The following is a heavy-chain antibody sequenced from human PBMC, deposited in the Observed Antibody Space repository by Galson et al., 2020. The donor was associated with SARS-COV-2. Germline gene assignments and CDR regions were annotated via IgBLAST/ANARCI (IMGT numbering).Heavy chain of an antibody. CDR3: AGSGGYSGYDSFDY. CDR2: ITGSGSAT. V-gene: IGHV3-23*01. CDR1: GFTFSRHG. J-gene: IGHJ4*02. D-gene: IGHD5-12*01. Sequence: GGSLRLSCAASGFTFSRHGMSWVRQAPGTGLEWVSGITGSGSATYYADSVKGRFLISRDNSKNTLYLQMNTVRAEDTAVYFCAGSGGYSGYDSFDYWGQGTQVTVSS.